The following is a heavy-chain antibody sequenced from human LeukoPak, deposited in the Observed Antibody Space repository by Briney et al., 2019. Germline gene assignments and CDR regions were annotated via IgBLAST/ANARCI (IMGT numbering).Heavy chain of an antibody. Sequence: SETLSLTCAVSGASMTSYYWTWIRQPPGKGLEWVGYMYFGERTNYNPSLKSRATISIDTSKKQFSLNLKSVTAADTAVYYCARIPGDRPDDWDQGTLVTVS. CDR2: MYFGERT. CDR3: ARIPGDRPDD. D-gene: IGHD7-27*01. J-gene: IGHJ4*02. V-gene: IGHV4-59*01. CDR1: GASMTSYY.